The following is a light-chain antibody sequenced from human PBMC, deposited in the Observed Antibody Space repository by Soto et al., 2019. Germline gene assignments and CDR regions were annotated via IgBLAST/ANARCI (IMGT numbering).Light chain of an antibody. CDR3: GADHGGGSNLVVV. J-gene: IGLJ2*01. Sequence: QLVLTQPPSASASLGASVTLTCTLSSGYSNYKVDWYQQRPGKGPRFVMRVGTGGIVGSKGDGIPDRFSVLGSGLNRYPTVKNIQEEDESDYYCGADHGGGSNLVVVFGGGTKLTVL. CDR2: VGTGGIVG. CDR1: SGYSNYK. V-gene: IGLV9-49*01.